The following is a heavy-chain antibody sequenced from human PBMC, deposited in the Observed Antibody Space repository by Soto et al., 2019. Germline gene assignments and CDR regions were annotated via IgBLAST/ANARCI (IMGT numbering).Heavy chain of an antibody. V-gene: IGHV1-46*01. J-gene: IGHJ3*02. CDR1: GYTFTSYY. Sequence: ASVKVSCKASGYTFTSYYMHWVRQAPGQGLEWMGIINPSGGSTSYAQKFQGRVTMTRGTSTSTVYVELSSLRSEDTAVYYCARAGGSDSSGYPLGAFDIWGQGTMVTVSS. CDR3: ARAGGSDSSGYPLGAFDI. CDR2: INPSGGST. D-gene: IGHD3-22*01.